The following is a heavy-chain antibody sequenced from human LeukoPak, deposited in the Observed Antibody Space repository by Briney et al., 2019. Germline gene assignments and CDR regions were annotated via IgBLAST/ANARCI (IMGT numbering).Heavy chain of an antibody. J-gene: IGHJ4*02. CDR2: IRWISGKI. Sequence: TLRLSCAASGFPFDDYAMHCVPHAPGRGWVGGSDIRWISGKIGYADSVKGRFTISRDNAKNSLYLQMNSLRAEDTAMYDCARDKEDCTSNSCYPFIDYWGQGTLVTVSS. V-gene: IGHV3-9*01. CDR1: GFPFDDYA. CDR3: ARDKEDCTSNSCYPFIDY. D-gene: IGHD2-2*01.